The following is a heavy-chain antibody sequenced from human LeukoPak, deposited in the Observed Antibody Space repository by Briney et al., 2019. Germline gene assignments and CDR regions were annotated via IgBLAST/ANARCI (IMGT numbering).Heavy chain of an antibody. CDR2: TYYSGST. Sequence: SETLSLTCTVSGGSISSGGYYWSWIRQHPGKGLEWIGYTYYSGSTYYNPSLKSRVTIDTSKYQFSLKLSSVTAADTAVYYCARESSSGTLDYWAREPWSPSPQ. J-gene: IGHJ4*02. V-gene: IGHV4-31*03. CDR1: GGSISSGGYY. CDR3: ARESSSGTLDY. D-gene: IGHD6-19*01.